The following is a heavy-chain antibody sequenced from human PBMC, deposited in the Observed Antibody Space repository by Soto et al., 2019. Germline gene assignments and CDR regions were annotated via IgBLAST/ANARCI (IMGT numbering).Heavy chain of an antibody. J-gene: IGHJ4*02. CDR1: GFTFSSYA. Sequence: PGGSLRLSCAASGFTFSSYAMHWVRQAPGKGLEYVSAISSNGGSTYYANSVKGRFTISRDNSKNTLYLQMGSLRAEDMAVYYCARSEVRGVIKHYFDFWGQGTLVTVSS. CDR3: ARSEVRGVIKHYFDF. D-gene: IGHD3-10*01. CDR2: ISSNGGST. V-gene: IGHV3-64*01.